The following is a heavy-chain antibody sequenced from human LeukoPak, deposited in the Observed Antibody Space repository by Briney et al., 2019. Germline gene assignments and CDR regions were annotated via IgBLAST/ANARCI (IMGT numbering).Heavy chain of an antibody. J-gene: IGHJ6*03. D-gene: IGHD3-9*01. Sequence: GGSLRLSCAASGFTFSSYWMSWVRQAPGKGLEWVSSISSSSSYIYYADSVKGRFTISRDNAKNSLYLQMNSLRAEDTAVYYCARYGLLRYFDWLNHYYYYYMDVWGKGTTVTISS. V-gene: IGHV3-21*01. CDR1: GFTFSSYW. CDR2: ISSSSSYI. CDR3: ARYGLLRYFDWLNHYYYYYMDV.